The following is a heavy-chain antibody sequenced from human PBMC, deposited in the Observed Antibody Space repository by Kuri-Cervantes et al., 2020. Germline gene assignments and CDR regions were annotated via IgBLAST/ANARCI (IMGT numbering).Heavy chain of an antibody. CDR2: IWWDGSEI. CDR1: EFTFSSFT. V-gene: IGHV3-33*08. J-gene: IGHJ4*02. D-gene: IGHD2/OR15-2a*01. CDR3: VRDILYRGGRYFDT. Sequence: GGSLRLPCAGSEFTFSSFTMNWVRQAPGKGLEWVAVIWWDGSEIYYADSVKGRFTISRDNSKNTLFLQMNSLRGEDTALYYCVRDILYRGGRYFDTWGQGTLVTVSS.